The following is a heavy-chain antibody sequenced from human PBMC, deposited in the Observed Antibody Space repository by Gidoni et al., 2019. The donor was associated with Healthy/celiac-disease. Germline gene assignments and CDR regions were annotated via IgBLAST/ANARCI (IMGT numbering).Heavy chain of an antibody. CDR1: GYTFISYD. CDR2: MNPNSGNT. D-gene: IGHD3-10*01. Sequence: VQLVQSGAEVKKPAASVKVSCTASGYTFISYDIHWVRQATGQGLEWMGWMNPNSGNTGYAQKFQGRVTMDRNTSISTAYMELRSLRSEDTAVYYCARGWRSGSDGGIHGYWGQGTLVTVSS. CDR3: ARGWRSGSDGGIHGY. J-gene: IGHJ4*02. V-gene: IGHV1-8*01.